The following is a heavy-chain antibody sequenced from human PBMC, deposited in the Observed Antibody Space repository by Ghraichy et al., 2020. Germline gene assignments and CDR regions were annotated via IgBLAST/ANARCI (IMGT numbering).Heavy chain of an antibody. Sequence: GGSLRLSCAASGFTFSNAWMNWVRQAPGKGLEWVGRIKSKTDGGTTDYAAPVKGRFTISRDDSKNTLYLQMNSLKTGDTAVYYCRYYDSSGDFDYWGQGTLVTVSS. CDR3: RYYDSSGDFDY. CDR2: IKSKTDGGTT. V-gene: IGHV3-15*07. J-gene: IGHJ4*02. D-gene: IGHD3-22*01. CDR1: GFTFSNAW.